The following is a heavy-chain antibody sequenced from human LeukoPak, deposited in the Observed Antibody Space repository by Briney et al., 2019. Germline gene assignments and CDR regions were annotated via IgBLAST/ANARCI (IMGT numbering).Heavy chain of an antibody. J-gene: IGHJ3*02. Sequence: GGSLRLSCAASGFTFSTYWMHGVRQAPGKGLVWVSCINTYGSTTTYADSVKDRFTIPRDNAKNTLYLQMNSLRAEDTAVYYCARDITMIGGAFDIWGQGTMVTVSS. CDR1: GFTFSTYW. D-gene: IGHD3-10*02. CDR2: INTYGSTT. V-gene: IGHV3-74*01. CDR3: ARDITMIGGAFDI.